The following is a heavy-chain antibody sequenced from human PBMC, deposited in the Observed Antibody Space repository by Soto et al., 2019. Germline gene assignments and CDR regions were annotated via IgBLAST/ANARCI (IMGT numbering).Heavy chain of an antibody. Sequence: VGSLRLSCAASVFHVNTSIMTWVGHFPVKGLERVSGINDNGDIIYYADSVKGRFTISRDSAKNTMYLQMNSLTVDDTAGYYCARGGFSQRLETWGGGASATVSS. J-gene: IGHJ5*02. CDR1: VFHVNTSI. CDR3: ARGGFSQRLET. CDR2: INDNGDII. V-gene: IGHV3-20*04.